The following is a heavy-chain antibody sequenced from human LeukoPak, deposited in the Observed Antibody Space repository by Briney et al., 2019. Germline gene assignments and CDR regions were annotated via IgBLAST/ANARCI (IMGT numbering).Heavy chain of an antibody. J-gene: IGHJ5*02. Sequence: SGPTLVNPTQTLTLTCTFSGFSLSTSKMCVSWIRQPPGKALEWLARIDWDDDKYYSTSLKTRLTISKDTSKNQVVLTMTNMDPMDTATYYCARMVAGPNWIDPWGQGTLVTVSS. CDR2: IDWDDDK. CDR1: GFSLSTSKMC. CDR3: ARMVAGPNWIDP. D-gene: IGHD6-19*01. V-gene: IGHV2-70*11.